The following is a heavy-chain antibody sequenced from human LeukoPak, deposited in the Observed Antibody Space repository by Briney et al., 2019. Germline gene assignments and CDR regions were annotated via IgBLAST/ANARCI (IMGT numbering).Heavy chain of an antibody. CDR2: VSGSGGST. J-gene: IGHJ4*02. CDR3: AKDRPYSSEAY. V-gene: IGHV3-23*01. D-gene: IGHD6-19*01. CDR1: GFTFSSNA. Sequence: PGGSLRLSCAASGFTFSSNAMSWVRQAPGKGLEWVSSVSGSGGSTYYADSVKGRFTISRDNSKNTLYLQMNSLRAEDAAVYYCAKDRPYSSEAYWGQGTLVTVSS.